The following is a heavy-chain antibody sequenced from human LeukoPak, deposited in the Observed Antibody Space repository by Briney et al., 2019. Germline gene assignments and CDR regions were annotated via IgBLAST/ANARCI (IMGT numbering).Heavy chain of an antibody. D-gene: IGHD1-26*01. J-gene: IGHJ5*02. V-gene: IGHV1-2*02. Sequence: ASVKVSCKASGYTFTGYYMHWVRQAPGQGLEWMGWINPNSGGTNYAQKFQGRVTMTRDTSISTAYMELSRLRSDDTAVYYCARVRGSYDKIPDNWFDPWGQGTLVTVSS. CDR3: ARVRGSYDKIPDNWFDP. CDR2: INPNSGGT. CDR1: GYTFTGYY.